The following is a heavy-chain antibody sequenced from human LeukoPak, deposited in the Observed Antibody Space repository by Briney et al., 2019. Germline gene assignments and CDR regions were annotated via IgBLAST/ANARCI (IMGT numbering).Heavy chain of an antibody. J-gene: IGHJ4*02. CDR2: IKQDGSNK. D-gene: IGHD6-6*01. Sequence: GGSLRLSCATSGFTFDTYWMSWVRQAPGRGLEWVANIKQDGSNKYYVDSVKGRFTISRDNAYSSLNLRMNNLRAEDTAVYYCARGDGSSSGLYFDSWGQGTLVTVSS. V-gene: IGHV3-7*01. CDR3: ARGDGSSSGLYFDS. CDR1: GFTFDTYW.